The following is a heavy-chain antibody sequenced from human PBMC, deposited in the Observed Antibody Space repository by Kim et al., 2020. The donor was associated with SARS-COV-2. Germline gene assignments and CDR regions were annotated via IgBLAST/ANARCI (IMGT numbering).Heavy chain of an antibody. CDR1: GGSISSSSYY. Sequence: SETLSLTCTVSGGSISSSSYYWGWIRQPPGKGLEWIGSIYYSGSTYYNPSLKSRVTISVDTSKNQFSLKLSSVTAADTAVYYCAREGAFDIWGHGTMVT. V-gene: IGHV4-39*02. CDR3: AREGAFDI. CDR2: IYYSGST. J-gene: IGHJ3*02.